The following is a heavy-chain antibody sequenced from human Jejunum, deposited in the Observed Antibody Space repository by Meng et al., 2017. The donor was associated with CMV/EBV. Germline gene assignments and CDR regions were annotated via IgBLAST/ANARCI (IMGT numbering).Heavy chain of an antibody. CDR1: D. CDR3: SRDGDVLQFLDWPKKGSSPDY. J-gene: IGHJ4*02. D-gene: IGHD3/OR15-3a*01. CDR2: ISVQNGKT. V-gene: IGHV1-18*01. Sequence: DISWVRQAPGQGLEWLGRISVQNGKTKYAQKFQGRLTITTETSTSTAYMELSGLISSDTAVSSSSRDGDVLQFLDWPKKGSSPDYWGQGAPVPFSS.